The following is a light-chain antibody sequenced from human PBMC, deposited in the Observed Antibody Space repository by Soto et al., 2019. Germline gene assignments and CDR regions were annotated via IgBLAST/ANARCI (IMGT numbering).Light chain of an antibody. J-gene: IGLJ3*02. CDR2: DVS. V-gene: IGLV2-11*02. CDR3: CSYVGSYTWV. CDR1: INDVGGNKY. Sequence: QSALTQPRSVSGSPGQSVTISCTGTINDVGGNKYVSWYQQHPGKAPKLMIYDVSKRPSGVPDRFSGSKSGNTASLTISGLQAEDEADYYCCSYVGSYTWVFGGGTKLTVL.